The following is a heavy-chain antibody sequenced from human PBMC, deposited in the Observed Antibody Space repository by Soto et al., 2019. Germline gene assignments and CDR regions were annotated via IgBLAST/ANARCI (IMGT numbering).Heavy chain of an antibody. J-gene: IGHJ3*02. V-gene: IGHV3-21*01. CDR1: GFTFSSYS. CDR3: ARESKGHGDYVDAFDI. D-gene: IGHD4-17*01. Sequence: GGSLRLSCAASGFTFSSYSMNWVRQAPGKGLEWVSSISSSSSYIYYADSVKGRFTISRDNAKNSLYLQMNSLRAEDTAVYYCARESKGHGDYVDAFDIWGQGTMVTVSS. CDR2: ISSSSSYI.